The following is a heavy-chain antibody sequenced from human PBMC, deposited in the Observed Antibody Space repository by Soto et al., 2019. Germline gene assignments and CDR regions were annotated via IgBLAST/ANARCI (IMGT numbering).Heavy chain of an antibody. CDR1: GGSISSGGYY. CDR3: ASSVTTSYTHYYYYYMDV. CDR2: IYYSGST. J-gene: IGHJ6*03. D-gene: IGHD4-4*01. V-gene: IGHV4-31*03. Sequence: SETLSLTCTVSGGSISSGGYYWSWIRQHPGKGLEWIRYIYYSGSTYYNPSLKSRVTISVDTSKNQFSLKLSSVTAADTAVYYCASSVTTSYTHYYYYYMDVWGKGTTVTVSS.